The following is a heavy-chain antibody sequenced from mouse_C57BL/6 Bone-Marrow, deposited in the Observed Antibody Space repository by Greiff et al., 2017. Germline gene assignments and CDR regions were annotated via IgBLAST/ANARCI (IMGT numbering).Heavy chain of an antibody. CDR3: ARSSLRGFAY. V-gene: IGHV14-1*01. D-gene: IGHD6-1*01. CDR2: IDPEDGDT. CDR1: GFNIKDYY. Sequence: VQLQQSGAELVRPGASVKLSCTASGFNIKDYYMHWVKQRPEQGLEWIGRIDPEDGDTEYAPKFQGKATMTVDKSSSTAYMQLSSLTSEDSAVYYCARSSLRGFAYWGQGTLVTVSA. J-gene: IGHJ3*01.